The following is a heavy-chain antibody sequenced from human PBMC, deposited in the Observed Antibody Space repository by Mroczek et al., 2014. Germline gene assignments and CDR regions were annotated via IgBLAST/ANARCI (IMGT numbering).Heavy chain of an antibody. D-gene: IGHD3-22*01. V-gene: IGHV1-69*02. CDR2: IIPILGIA. J-gene: IGHJ2*01. CDR3: ASPLDSSGYYEDQNWYFDL. Sequence: QVQLVESGAEVKKPGSSVKVSCKASGGTFSSYTISWVRQAPGQGLEWMGRIIPILGIANYAQKFQGRVTITADKSTSTAYMELSSLRSEDTAVYYCASPLDSSGYYEDQNWYFDLWGRGTLVT. CDR1: GGTFSSYT.